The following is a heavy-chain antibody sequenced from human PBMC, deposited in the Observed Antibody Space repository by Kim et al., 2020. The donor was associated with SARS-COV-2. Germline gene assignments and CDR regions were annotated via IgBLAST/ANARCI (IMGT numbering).Heavy chain of an antibody. Sequence: GGSLRLSCAASGFTFSSYAMHWVRQAPGKGLEWVAVISYDGSNKYYADSVKGRFTISRDNSKSTLYLQMNSLRAEDTAVYYCARDYYDSSGYSVGFDYWGQGTLVTVSS. J-gene: IGHJ4*02. CDR3: ARDYYDSSGYSVGFDY. CDR2: ISYDGSNK. V-gene: IGHV3-30*04. CDR1: GFTFSSYA. D-gene: IGHD3-22*01.